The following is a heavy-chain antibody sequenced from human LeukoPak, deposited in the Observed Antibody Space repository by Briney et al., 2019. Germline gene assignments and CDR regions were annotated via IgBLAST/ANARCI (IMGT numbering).Heavy chain of an antibody. D-gene: IGHD6-13*01. CDR1: GFTFTSSA. Sequence: SGKVSCKASGFTFTSSAMQWVRQARAQRLEWIGWIVVGSGNTNYAQKFQERVTITRDMSTSTAYMELSSLRSEDTAVYYRAAVVAAAGFDYWGQGTLVTVSS. V-gene: IGHV1-58*02. CDR3: AAVVAAAGFDY. CDR2: IVVGSGNT. J-gene: IGHJ4*02.